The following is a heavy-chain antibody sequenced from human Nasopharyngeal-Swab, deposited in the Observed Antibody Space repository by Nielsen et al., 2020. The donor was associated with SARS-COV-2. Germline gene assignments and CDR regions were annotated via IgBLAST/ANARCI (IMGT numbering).Heavy chain of an antibody. D-gene: IGHD1-26*01. Sequence: GESLKISCAASGFTFSSYAMSWVRQAPGKGLEWVSAISGSGGSTYYADSVKGRFTISRDNPKNTLYLQMNSLRAEDTAVYYCAKEPSSGSYPSWGQGTLVTVSS. CDR3: AKEPSSGSYPS. CDR2: ISGSGGST. J-gene: IGHJ4*02. V-gene: IGHV3-23*01. CDR1: GFTFSSYA.